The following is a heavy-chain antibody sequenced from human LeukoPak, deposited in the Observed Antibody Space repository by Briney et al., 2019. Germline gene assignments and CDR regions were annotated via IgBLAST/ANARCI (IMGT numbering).Heavy chain of an antibody. J-gene: IGHJ5*02. CDR3: ARVSLPYDYVWGSYRPYNWFDP. Sequence: ASVKVSCKASGYTFTSYGISWVRQAPGQGLEWMGWISAYNGNTNYAQKLQGRVTMTTDTSTSTAYMELRSLRSDDTAVYYCARVSLPYDYVWGSYRPYNWFDPWGQGTLVTVSS. V-gene: IGHV1-18*01. D-gene: IGHD3-16*02. CDR1: GYTFTSYG. CDR2: ISAYNGNT.